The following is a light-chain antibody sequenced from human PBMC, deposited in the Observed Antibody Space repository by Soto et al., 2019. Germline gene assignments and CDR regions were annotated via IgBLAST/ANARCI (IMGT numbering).Light chain of an antibody. Sequence: QSALTQLRSVSGSPGQSVTISCTGTSSDVGGYNYVSWYQQHPGKAPKLMIYDVSKRPSGVPDRFSGSKSGNTASLTISGLQAEDEADYYCCSYAGSYTLGVFGGGTKLTVL. CDR1: SSDVGGYNY. J-gene: IGLJ2*01. CDR2: DVS. CDR3: CSYAGSYTLGV. V-gene: IGLV2-11*01.